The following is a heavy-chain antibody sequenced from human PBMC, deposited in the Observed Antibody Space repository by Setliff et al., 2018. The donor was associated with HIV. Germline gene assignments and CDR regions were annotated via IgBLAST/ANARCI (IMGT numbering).Heavy chain of an antibody. CDR1: GGSISGHY. J-gene: IGHJ6*03. Sequence: PSETLSLTCTIFGGSISGHYWGWVRQSPGRGLEWLAYMYSGGKTNYNPSLNSRVTISLDKSNNQVSLKMTSVTAADTAIYYCVGSPPRGPLGYATSWYYQPFYHLDVWGTGTSVTVSS. D-gene: IGHD2-2*01. CDR2: MYSGGKT. CDR3: VGSPPRGPLGYATSWYYQPFYHLDV. V-gene: IGHV4-4*08.